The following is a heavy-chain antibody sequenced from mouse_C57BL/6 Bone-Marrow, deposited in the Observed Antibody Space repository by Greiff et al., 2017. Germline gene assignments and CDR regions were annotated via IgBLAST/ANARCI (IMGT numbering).Heavy chain of an antibody. Sequence: QVQLQQPGTELVKPGASVKLSCKASGYTFTSYWMHWVKQRPGQGLEWIGNINPSNGGTNYNEKFKSKATLTVDKSSSTAYMQLSSLTSEDSAVYYCAKSSRIYYYAYYFDYWGQGTTLTVSS. CDR1: GYTFTSYW. J-gene: IGHJ2*01. CDR2: INPSNGGT. CDR3: AKSSRIYYYAYYFDY. D-gene: IGHD1-1*01. V-gene: IGHV1-53*01.